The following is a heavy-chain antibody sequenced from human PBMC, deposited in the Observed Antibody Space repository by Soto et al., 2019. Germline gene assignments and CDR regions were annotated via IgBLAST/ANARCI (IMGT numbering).Heavy chain of an antibody. CDR2: IKSKTDGGTT. V-gene: IGHV3-15*07. CDR3: VRRIAVALGPMYYFDY. D-gene: IGHD6-19*01. J-gene: IGHJ4*02. CDR1: GFTFSNAW. Sequence: EVQLVESGGGLVKPGGSLRLSCAASGFTFSNAWMNWVRQAPGKGLEWVGRIKSKTDGGTTDYAAPVKGRFTISRDNSKNTLYLQMNSLRAEDTAVYYCVRRIAVALGPMYYFDYWGQGTLVTVSS.